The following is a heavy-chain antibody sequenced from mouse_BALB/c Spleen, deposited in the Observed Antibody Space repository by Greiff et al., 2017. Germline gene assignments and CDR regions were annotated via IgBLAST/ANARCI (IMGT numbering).Heavy chain of an antibody. D-gene: IGHD1-1*01. V-gene: IGHV5-6*01. CDR2: ISSGGSYT. J-gene: IGHJ4*01. CDR1: GFTFSSYG. CDR3: ARQLRENAMDY. Sequence: EVQRVESGGDLVKPGGSLKLSCAASGFTFSSYGMSWVRQTPDKRLEWVATISSGGSYTYYPDSVKGRFTISRDNAKNTLYLQMSSLKSEDTAMYYCARQLRENAMDYWGQGTSVTVSS.